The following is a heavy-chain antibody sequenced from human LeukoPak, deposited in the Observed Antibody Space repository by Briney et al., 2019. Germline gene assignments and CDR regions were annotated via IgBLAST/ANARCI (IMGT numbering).Heavy chain of an antibody. CDR3: ARMLRDDVVTGPLDH. D-gene: IGHD3-9*01. CDR2: INPSSGGT. J-gene: IGHJ1*01. CDR1: PYIFAAYL. Sequence: ASVNVSCKASPYIFAAYLLHWVRQAPGQSLEWMGRINPSSGGTKYAQRFQDRVTMTRDTYISTVYMEVKRLGSDDAAVYYCARMLRDDVVTGPLDHWGKGTLVAVSS. V-gene: IGHV1-2*02.